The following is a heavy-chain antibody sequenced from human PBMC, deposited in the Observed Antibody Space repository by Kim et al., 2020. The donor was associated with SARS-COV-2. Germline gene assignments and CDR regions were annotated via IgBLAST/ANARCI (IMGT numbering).Heavy chain of an antibody. CDR1: GYTLTELS. Sequence: ASVKVSCKVSGYTLTELSMHWVRQAPGKGLEWMGGFDPEDGETIYAQKFQGRVTMTEDTSTDTAYMELSSLRSEDTAVYYCATEAGLTNYDPYYGMDVWGQGTTVTVSS. V-gene: IGHV1-24*01. J-gene: IGHJ6*02. CDR2: FDPEDGET. CDR3: ATEAGLTNYDPYYGMDV. D-gene: IGHD3-22*01.